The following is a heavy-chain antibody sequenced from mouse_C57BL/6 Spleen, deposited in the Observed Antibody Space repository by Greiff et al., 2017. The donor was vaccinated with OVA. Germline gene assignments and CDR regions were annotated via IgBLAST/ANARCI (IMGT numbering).Heavy chain of an antibody. V-gene: IGHV1-61*01. J-gene: IGHJ3*01. D-gene: IGHD1-1*01. CDR2: IYPSDSET. Sequence: QVQLQQPGAELVRPGSSVKLSCKASGYTFTSYWMDWVKQRPGQGLEWIGNIYPSDSETHYNQKFKDKATLTVDKSSSTAYMQLSSLTSEDSAVYYCALITTVVEGWFADWGKGTLVTVSA. CDR3: ALITTVVEGWFAD. CDR1: GYTFTSYW.